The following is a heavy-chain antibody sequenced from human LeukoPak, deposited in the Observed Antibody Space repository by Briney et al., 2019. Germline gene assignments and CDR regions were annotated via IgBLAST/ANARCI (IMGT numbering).Heavy chain of an antibody. J-gene: IGHJ4*02. CDR2: ISSSSGVI. D-gene: IGHD2-15*01. CDR3: TRDPTRRFDY. V-gene: IGHV3-48*01. CDR1: GFAFDTYS. Sequence: PGGPLRLSCAASGFAFDTYSMDWVRQAPGKGLEWLSYISSSSGVIYYADSVKGRFTISRDNAKNSLYLQMNSLRAEDTAVYYCTRDPTRRFDYWGQGTLVTVSS.